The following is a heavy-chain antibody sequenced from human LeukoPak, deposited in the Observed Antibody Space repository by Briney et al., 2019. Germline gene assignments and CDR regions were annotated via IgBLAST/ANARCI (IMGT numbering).Heavy chain of an antibody. CDR1: GFTFSSYG. CDR3: ARYDFWSGYPYYGMDV. J-gene: IGHJ6*02. CDR2: IWYDGSNK. V-gene: IGHV3-33*01. Sequence: GGSLRLSCAASGFTFSSYGMHWVRQAPGKGLEWVAVIWYDGSNKYYADSVKGRFTISRDNAKNSLYLQMNSLRAEDTAVYYCARYDFWSGYPYYGMDVWGQGTTVTVSS. D-gene: IGHD3-3*01.